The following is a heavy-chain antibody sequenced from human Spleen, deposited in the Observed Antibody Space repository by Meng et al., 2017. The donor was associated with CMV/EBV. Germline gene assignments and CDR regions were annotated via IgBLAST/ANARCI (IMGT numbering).Heavy chain of an antibody. CDR2: ISSSSTYI. CDR3: ARDFNPYCTDANCWDGYYYGMDV. D-gene: IGHD2-8*01. Sequence: GESLKISCVASRFPFSSYSMNWVRQAPGKGLEWVSSISSSSTYIKYADSVKGRITISRDNAKNSVYLQMHSLRAEDTAVYYCARDFNPYCTDANCWDGYYYGMDVWGQGTTVTVSS. CDR1: RFPFSSYS. V-gene: IGHV3-21*01. J-gene: IGHJ6*02.